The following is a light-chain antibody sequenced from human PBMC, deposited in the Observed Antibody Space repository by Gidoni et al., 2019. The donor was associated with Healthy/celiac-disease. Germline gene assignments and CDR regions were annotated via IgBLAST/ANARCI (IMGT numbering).Light chain of an antibody. V-gene: IGLV3-1*01. CDR2: QDS. Sequence: SYELTQPLSVSLSPGQTASITCSGDKLGDKYACWYQQKPGQYPVLVIYQDSKRPEGIPDRFSGSNSGNTATLTISGTQAMDEADYYCQAWDSSTHVVFGGGTKLTVL. J-gene: IGLJ2*01. CDR1: KLGDKY. CDR3: QAWDSSTHVV.